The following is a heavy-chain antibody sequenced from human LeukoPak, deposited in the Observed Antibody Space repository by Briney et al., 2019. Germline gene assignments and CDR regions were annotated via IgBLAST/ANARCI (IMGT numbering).Heavy chain of an antibody. CDR3: ARAYGARPYYYFDY. J-gene: IGHJ4*02. V-gene: IGHV4-39*01. D-gene: IGHD4-17*01. CDR1: GGSISSNGYY. Sequence: PSETLSLTCSVSGGSISSNGYYWGWIRQPPGKGLEWIGTIYYSGSAFYNPSLKSRVTISVDTSKHQFSLKVTSVTAADTAVYYCARAYGARPYYYFDYWGQGTLVTVSS. CDR2: IYYSGSA.